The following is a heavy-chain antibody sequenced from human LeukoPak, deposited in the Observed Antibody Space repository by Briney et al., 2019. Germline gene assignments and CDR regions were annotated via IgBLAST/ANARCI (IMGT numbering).Heavy chain of an antibody. CDR3: ARADVLRYFDWLNPFDY. D-gene: IGHD3-9*01. J-gene: IGHJ4*02. CDR1: GGTFSSYA. Sequence: SVKVSCKASGGTFSSYAISWVRQAPGQGLEWMGGIIPIFGTANYAQKFQGRVTITADESTSTAYMELSSLRSEDTAVYYCARADVLRYFDWLNPFDYWGQGTLVTVSS. V-gene: IGHV1-69*13. CDR2: IIPIFGTA.